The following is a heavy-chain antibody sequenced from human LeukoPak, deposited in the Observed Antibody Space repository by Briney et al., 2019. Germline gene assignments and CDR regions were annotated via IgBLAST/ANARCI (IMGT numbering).Heavy chain of an antibody. J-gene: IGHJ3*02. CDR2: ISNDGNDR. CDR1: GFTLSRYA. CDR3: ARDQYYDSSGSDAFDI. V-gene: IGHV3-30-3*01. Sequence: GRSLRLSCAASGFTLSRYAMHWVRQAPGKGLEWVAVISNDGNDRYHADSVKGRFTISRDNSKNTLYLQMNSLRAEDTAVYYCARDQYYDSSGSDAFDIWGQGTMVTVSS. D-gene: IGHD3-22*01.